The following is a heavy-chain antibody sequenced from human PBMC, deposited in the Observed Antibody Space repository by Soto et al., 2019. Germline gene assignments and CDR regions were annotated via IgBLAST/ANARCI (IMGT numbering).Heavy chain of an antibody. D-gene: IGHD6-19*01. V-gene: IGHV3-30*18. Sequence: GGSLRLSCAASGFTFSSYGMHWVRQAPGKGLEWVAVISYDGSNKYYADSVKGRFTISRDNSKNTLYLQMNSLRAEDTAVYYCAKPTAVADLYYYYGMDVWGQGTTVTVSS. CDR1: GFTFSSYG. J-gene: IGHJ6*02. CDR3: AKPTAVADLYYYYGMDV. CDR2: ISYDGSNK.